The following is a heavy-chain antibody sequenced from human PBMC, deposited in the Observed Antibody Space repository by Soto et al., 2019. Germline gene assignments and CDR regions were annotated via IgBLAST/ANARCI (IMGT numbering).Heavy chain of an antibody. D-gene: IGHD4-17*01. CDR1: GGTFSIYA. V-gene: IGHV1-69*13. Sequence: SVKVSCKASGGTFSIYAISWVLQAPGQGLEWMGGIIPIFGTANYAQKFQGRVTITADESTSTAYMELSSLRSEDTAVYYCAREMRAYGGDRVGFDYWGQGTLVTVSS. J-gene: IGHJ4*02. CDR2: IIPIFGTA. CDR3: AREMRAYGGDRVGFDY.